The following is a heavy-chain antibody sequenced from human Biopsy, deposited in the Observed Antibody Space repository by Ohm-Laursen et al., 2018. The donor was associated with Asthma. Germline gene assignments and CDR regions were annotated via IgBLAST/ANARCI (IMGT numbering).Heavy chain of an antibody. CDR3: ARRITIFGVVQKDHGMDA. CDR2: ISYGGKT. CDR1: GGSMTPTSHY. J-gene: IGHJ6*02. V-gene: IGHV4-39*01. D-gene: IGHD3-3*01. Sequence: GTLSLTCAVSGGSMTPTSHYWDWIRQAPGKGLEWIGYISYGGKTSYNPSLKNRVTISRDTSKNQFSLRLTSVTAADTAVCFCARRITIFGVVQKDHGMDAWGRGTTVIVSS.